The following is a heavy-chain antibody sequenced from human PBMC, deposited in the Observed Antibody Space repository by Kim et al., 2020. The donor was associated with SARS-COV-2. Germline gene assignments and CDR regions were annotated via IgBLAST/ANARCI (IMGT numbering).Heavy chain of an antibody. CDR3: ARLRRPGGYYYFDY. Sequence: NPSLKSRVTISVDTSKNQFSLKLSSVTAADTAVYYCARLRRPGGYYYFDYWGQGTLVTVSS. V-gene: IGHV4-59*01. J-gene: IGHJ4*02. D-gene: IGHD2-2*03.